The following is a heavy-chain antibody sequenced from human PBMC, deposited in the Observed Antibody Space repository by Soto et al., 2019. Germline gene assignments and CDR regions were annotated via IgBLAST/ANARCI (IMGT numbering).Heavy chain of an antibody. Sequence: QVQLVQSGAEVKKPGSSVKVSCKASGGTFSSYAISWVRQAPGQGLEWMGGIIPNCGTANYAQKFQGRVTITADESTSTAHMELSSLKSEDTAVYYCAKSPPPRLIVVVGSDYWGQGTLVTVSS. CDR2: IIPNCGTA. V-gene: IGHV1-69*12. J-gene: IGHJ4*02. CDR3: AKSPPPRLIVVVGSDY. CDR1: GGTFSSYA. D-gene: IGHD3-22*01.